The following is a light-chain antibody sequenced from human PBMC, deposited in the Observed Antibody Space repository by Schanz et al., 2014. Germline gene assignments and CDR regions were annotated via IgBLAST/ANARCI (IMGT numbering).Light chain of an antibody. CDR3: EQSNRVPFT. CDR1: QSVSSY. CDR2: AAS. Sequence: DIQMTQSPSSLSASVGDRVTITCRASQSVSSYLNWYQQKPGKAPRLLIYAASSLQGGVPSRFSGSGFGTDFTLTISSLQPEDFATYYCEQSNRVPFTFGPGTEVNVK. J-gene: IGKJ3*01. V-gene: IGKV1-39*01.